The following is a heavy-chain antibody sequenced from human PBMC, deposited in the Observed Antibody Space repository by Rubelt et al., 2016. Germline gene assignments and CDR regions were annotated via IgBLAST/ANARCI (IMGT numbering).Heavy chain of an antibody. CDR2: IYSGGSA. CDR1: GFTASSNY. CDR3: ARESDY. V-gene: IGHV3-66*01. Sequence: EVQLVESGGGLVQPGGSLRLSCAASGFTASSNYMSWVRQAPGKGLEWVSVIYSGGSAYYADSVKGRFTISGDKAKNSLQLQVNSRRAEDTAVYYCARESDYWGQGTLVTVAS. J-gene: IGHJ4*02.